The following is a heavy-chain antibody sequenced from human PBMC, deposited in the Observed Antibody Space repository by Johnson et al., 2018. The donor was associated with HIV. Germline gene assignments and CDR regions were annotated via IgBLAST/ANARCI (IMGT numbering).Heavy chain of an antibody. D-gene: IGHD3-22*01. CDR2: ISYDGSNK. V-gene: IGHV3-30-3*01. Sequence: QMLLVESGGGVVQPGRSLILSCAASGFTFSSYAMHWVRQAPGKGLEWVSVISYDGSNKYYADSVKGRFTISRDNSKNTLYLQMNSLRPEDTAVYYCARSSGYYGTDAFDIWGQGTMVTVSS. J-gene: IGHJ3*02. CDR1: GFTFSSYA. CDR3: ARSSGYYGTDAFDI.